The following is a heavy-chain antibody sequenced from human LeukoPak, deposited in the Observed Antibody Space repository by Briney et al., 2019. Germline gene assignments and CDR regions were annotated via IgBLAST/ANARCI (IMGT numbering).Heavy chain of an antibody. CDR1: GFTFSSYA. D-gene: IGHD4-17*01. CDR3: ARDQNGASDY. Sequence: GGSLRLSCAASGFTFSSYAMYWVRQAPGKGLEWVSYISISSSTIYYADSVKGRFTISRDNAKNSLYLQMSSLRDEDTAVYYCARDQNGASDYWGQGTLVTVSS. CDR2: ISISSSTI. V-gene: IGHV3-48*02. J-gene: IGHJ4*02.